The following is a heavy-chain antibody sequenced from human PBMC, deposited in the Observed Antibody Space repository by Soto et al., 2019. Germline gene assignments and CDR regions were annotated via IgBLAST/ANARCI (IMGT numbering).Heavy chain of an antibody. J-gene: IGHJ4*02. Sequence: SLRLSCAASGFIFSSYALSWVRQAPGKGLEWVSGISWNSGSIGYADSVKGRFTISRDNAKNSLYLQMNSLRAEDTALYYCAISIDNMVRGPFDYWGQGTLVTVSS. D-gene: IGHD3-10*01. V-gene: IGHV3-9*01. CDR1: GFIFSSYA. CDR3: AISIDNMVRGPFDY. CDR2: ISWNSGSI.